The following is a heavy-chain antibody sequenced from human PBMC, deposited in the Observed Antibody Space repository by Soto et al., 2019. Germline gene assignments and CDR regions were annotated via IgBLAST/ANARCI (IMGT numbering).Heavy chain of an antibody. CDR3: ARPRSGSYRLDYYGMDV. Sequence: GESLKISCKGSGYSFTNYWIAWVRQMPGKGLEWMGIIYPGDSDTRYSPSFQGQVTISADKSISTAYLQWRSLRASDTAMYYCARPRSGSYRLDYYGMDVWGQGTTVTVSS. V-gene: IGHV5-51*01. CDR2: IYPGDSDT. J-gene: IGHJ6*02. CDR1: GYSFTNYW. D-gene: IGHD3-10*01.